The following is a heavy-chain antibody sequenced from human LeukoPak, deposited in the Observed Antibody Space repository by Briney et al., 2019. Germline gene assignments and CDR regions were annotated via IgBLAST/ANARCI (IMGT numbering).Heavy chain of an antibody. CDR3: ARAGPLAVRPTDSVYSFDY. J-gene: IGHJ4*02. D-gene: IGHD5/OR15-5a*01. CDR1: RYSISSGHY. CDR2: ISNSGGT. V-gene: IGHV4-38-2*02. Sequence: SETLSLTCTVSRYSISSGHYWGWIRQSPGKRLEWIGSISNSGGTYYIPSLRSRVTMSLDTSRNQFSLNLSSVTAADTAVYFCARAGPLAVRPTDSVYSFDYWGQGTLVTVSS.